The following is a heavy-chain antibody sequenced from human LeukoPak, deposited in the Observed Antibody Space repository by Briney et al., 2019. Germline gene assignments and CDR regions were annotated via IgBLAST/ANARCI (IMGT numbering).Heavy chain of an antibody. CDR1: GGSISSGGYY. V-gene: IGHV4-31*03. CDR2: IYYSGST. J-gene: IGHJ4*02. Sequence: PPETLSLTCTVSGGSISSGGYYWSWIRQHPGKGLEWIGYIYYSGSTYYNPSLKSRVTISVDTSKNQFSLKLSSVTAADTAVYYCARLVVGGSFNYWGQGTLVTVSS. CDR3: ARLVVGGSFNY. D-gene: IGHD3-10*01.